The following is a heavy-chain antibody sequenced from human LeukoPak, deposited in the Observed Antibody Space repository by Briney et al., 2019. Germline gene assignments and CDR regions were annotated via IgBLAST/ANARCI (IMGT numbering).Heavy chain of an antibody. V-gene: IGHV1-2*02. CDR1: GYTFTGYY. CDR2: INPNSGGT. J-gene: IGHJ6*02. CDR3: ARVFKVRGVIIVNGMDV. Sequence: ASVKVSCTASGYTFTGYYMHWVRQAPGQGLEWVGWINPNSGGTNYAQKFQGRVTMTRDTSISTAYMELSRLRSDDTAVYYCARVFKVRGVIIVNGMDVWGQGTTVTVSS. D-gene: IGHD3-10*01.